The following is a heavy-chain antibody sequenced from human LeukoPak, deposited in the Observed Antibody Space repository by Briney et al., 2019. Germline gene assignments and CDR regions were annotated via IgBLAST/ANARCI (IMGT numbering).Heavy chain of an antibody. CDR3: ARDWDY. CDR2: IYSGGST. CDR1: GFTVSSNY. Sequence: GGSLRLSCAASGFTVSSNYMSWVRQAPGKGLEWVSVIYSGGSTYYADSVKGRFTISRDNAKNSLYLQMNGLRAEDTAVYYCARDWDYWGQGTLVTVSS. J-gene: IGHJ4*02. V-gene: IGHV3-53*01.